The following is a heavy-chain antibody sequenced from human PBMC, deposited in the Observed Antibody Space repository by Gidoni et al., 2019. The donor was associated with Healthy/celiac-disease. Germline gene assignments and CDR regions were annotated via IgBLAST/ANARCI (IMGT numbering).Heavy chain of an antibody. V-gene: IGHV3-33*01. J-gene: IGHJ5*02. CDR1: GFTFSSYG. Sequence: QVQLVESGGGVVQPGRSLRLSCAASGFTFSSYGMHWVRQAPGKGLEWVAVIWYDGSNKYYADSVKVRFTISRDNSKNTLYLQMNSLRAEDTAVYYCARAGDYGLRDNWFDPWGQGTLVTVSS. CDR3: ARAGDYGLRDNWFDP. CDR2: IWYDGSNK. D-gene: IGHD4-17*01.